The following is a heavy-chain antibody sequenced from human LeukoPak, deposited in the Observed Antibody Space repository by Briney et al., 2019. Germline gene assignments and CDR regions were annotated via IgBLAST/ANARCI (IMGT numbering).Heavy chain of an antibody. CDR3: ASGMRVGPNI. V-gene: IGHV3-21*01. Sequence: PGGSLRLSCAASGFTFSSYAMSWVRQAPGKGLEWVSSISSSSSYIYYADSVKGRFTISRDNAKNSLYLQTNSLRVEDTAVYYCASGMRVGPNIWGQGTLVTVSS. J-gene: IGHJ4*02. D-gene: IGHD1-26*01. CDR1: GFTFSSYA. CDR2: ISSSSSYI.